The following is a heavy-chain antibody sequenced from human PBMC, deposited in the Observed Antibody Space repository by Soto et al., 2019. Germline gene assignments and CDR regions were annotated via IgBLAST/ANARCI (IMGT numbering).Heavy chain of an antibody. D-gene: IGHD5-12*01. CDR1: GFTFSDYY. V-gene: IGHV3-11*01. CDR3: ESTYIVATICKFDY. J-gene: IGHJ4*02. Sequence: GGSLRLSCAASGFTFSDYYMSWIRQAPGEGLEWVSYISSSGSTIYYADSVKGRFTISRDNAKNSLYLQMNSLRAEDTAVYYCESTYIVATICKFDYWGQGTLVTVSS. CDR2: ISSSGSTI.